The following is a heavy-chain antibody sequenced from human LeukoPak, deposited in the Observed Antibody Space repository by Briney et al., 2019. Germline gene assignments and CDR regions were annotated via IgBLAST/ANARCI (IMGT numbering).Heavy chain of an antibody. CDR1: GGTFSSYG. J-gene: IGHJ3*02. CDR3: AREGGPYSSSWYGAFDI. CDR2: IIPICGTA. Sequence: AAVKVSCKASGGTFSSYGISGVGQARGQGRDGMGGIIPICGTANYAQKFQGRVTITADKSTSTAYMELSSLRSEDTAVYYCAREGGPYSSSWYGAFDIWGQGTMVTVST. D-gene: IGHD6-13*01. V-gene: IGHV1-69*06.